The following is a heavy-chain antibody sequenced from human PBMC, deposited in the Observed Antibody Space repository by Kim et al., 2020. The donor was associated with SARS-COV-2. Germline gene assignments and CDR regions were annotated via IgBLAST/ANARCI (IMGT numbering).Heavy chain of an antibody. J-gene: IGHJ6*02. V-gene: IGHV3-33*06. Sequence: GRFTISRDNSKNTLYLQMNSLRAEDTAVYYCAKDLRGGYEKYYYYYGMDVWGQGTTVTVSS. D-gene: IGHD5-12*01. CDR3: AKDLRGGYEKYYYYYGMDV.